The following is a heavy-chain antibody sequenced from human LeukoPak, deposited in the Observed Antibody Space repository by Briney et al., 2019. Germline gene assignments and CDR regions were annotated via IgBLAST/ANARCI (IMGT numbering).Heavy chain of an antibody. CDR1: GGSIRSSYYY. CDR2: IYDSGST. CDR3: AREDGLGFDY. V-gene: IGHV4-39*07. J-gene: IGHJ4*02. Sequence: SETLSLTCTVSGGSIRSSYYYWGWIRQPPGKGLEWIGSIYDSGSTYYNPSLKSRVTISVDTSKNQFSLKLSSVTAADTAVYYCAREDGLGFDYWGQGTLVTVSS. D-gene: IGHD2-8*01.